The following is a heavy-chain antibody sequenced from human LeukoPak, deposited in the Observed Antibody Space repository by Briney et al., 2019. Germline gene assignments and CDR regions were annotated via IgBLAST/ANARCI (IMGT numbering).Heavy chain of an antibody. CDR1: GFTFSSYA. CDR3: AKDPCSRTSCETHN. CDR2: ISGSGGST. Sequence: GGSLRLSCAVSGFTFSSYAMSWVRQAPGKGMEWVSAISGSGGSTYYADSVKSRFTIPRDNSKNTLYLPMNSLRAEDTAVYYCAKDPCSRTSCETHNWGQGTLVTVSS. V-gene: IGHV3-23*01. D-gene: IGHD2-2*01. J-gene: IGHJ4*02.